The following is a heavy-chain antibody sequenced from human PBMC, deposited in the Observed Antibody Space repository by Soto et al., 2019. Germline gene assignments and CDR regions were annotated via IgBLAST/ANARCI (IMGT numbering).Heavy chain of an antibody. Sequence: GGSLILSCAASGFTFSSYCTHWVRQTPGKGLEWVAVISYDGSNKYYADSVKGRFTISRDNSKNTLYLQMNSLRAEDTAVYYCAKEWVYDSSGWSFDYWGQGTLVTVST. CDR3: AKEWVYDSSGWSFDY. V-gene: IGHV3-30*18. D-gene: IGHD3-22*01. CDR1: GFTFSSYC. J-gene: IGHJ4*02. CDR2: ISYDGSNK.